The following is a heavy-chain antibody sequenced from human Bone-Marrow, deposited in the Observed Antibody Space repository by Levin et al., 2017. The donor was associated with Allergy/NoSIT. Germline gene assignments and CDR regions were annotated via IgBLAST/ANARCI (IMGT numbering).Heavy chain of an antibody. CDR1: GSSFSTYN. V-gene: IGHV3-48*01. CDR3: ARDYDYAMDY. CDR2: LGAAGNT. J-gene: IGHJ4*02. D-gene: IGHD3-16*01. Sequence: HPGGSLRLSCVASGSSFSTYNLNWVRQAPGKGLEWVSYLGAAGNTHYPDSVKGRFTISRDNAENSVFLQMHSLRAEDTAVYYCARDYDYAMDYWGQGTLVTVSS.